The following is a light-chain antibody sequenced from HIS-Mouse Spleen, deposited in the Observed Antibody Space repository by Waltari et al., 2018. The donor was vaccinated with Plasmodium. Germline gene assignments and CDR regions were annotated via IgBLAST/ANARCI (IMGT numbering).Light chain of an antibody. Sequence: DIQMTQSPSTLSASVGDRVTITCRASQSISSWLAWYQQKPGKAPKLLIYMASSLESGVPSRFSGSGSGTEFTRTISSLQPDDFATYYCQQYNSYSWTFGQGTKVEIK. V-gene: IGKV1-5*03. J-gene: IGKJ1*01. CDR2: MAS. CDR1: QSISSW. CDR3: QQYNSYSWT.